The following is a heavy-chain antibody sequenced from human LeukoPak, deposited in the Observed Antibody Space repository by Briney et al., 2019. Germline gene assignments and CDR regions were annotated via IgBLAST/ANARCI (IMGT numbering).Heavy chain of an antibody. CDR3: ATLAAGSGSYYNGY. CDR1: GFTFSSYA. D-gene: IGHD3-10*01. J-gene: IGHJ4*02. V-gene: IGHV3-23*01. Sequence: AGGSLRLSCAASGFTFSSYAMTWVRQAPGRGLEWVSAISGSGGSTYSADSVKGRFTISRDNSKNTLYLQMNSLRAEDTAVYYCATLAAGSGSYYNGYWGQGTLVTVSS. CDR2: ISGSGGST.